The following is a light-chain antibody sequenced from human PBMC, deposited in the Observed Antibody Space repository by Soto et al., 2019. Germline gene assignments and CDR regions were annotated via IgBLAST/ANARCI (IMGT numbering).Light chain of an antibody. J-gene: IGKJ4*01. CDR3: QKYYFAPLT. CDR1: QDISHY. V-gene: IGKV1-27*01. Sequence: SPSSLSASLGDRITITCRPSQDISHYLAWYQQKPGKAPKLLIYAASTLQSGVPPRFSGSRSGTDFTLTISSLLPEYVATYYCQKYYFAPLTFGGGTKVDIK. CDR2: AAS.